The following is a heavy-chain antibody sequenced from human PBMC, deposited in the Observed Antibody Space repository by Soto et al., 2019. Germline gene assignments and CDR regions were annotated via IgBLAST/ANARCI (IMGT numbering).Heavy chain of an antibody. J-gene: IGHJ6*03. CDR2: ISSNGVGT. D-gene: IGHD6-6*01. CDR1: GLTLSGYA. CDR3: ARRARPDFYYMDV. V-gene: IGHV3-64*01. Sequence: PGGPLRLPCAASGLTLSGYAMDWVRQAPGKGLEYVSGISSNGVGTYYANSVQGRFTISRDNSKNTVYLQMGSLRPEDMAVYYCARRARPDFYYMDVWGKGTTVTVS.